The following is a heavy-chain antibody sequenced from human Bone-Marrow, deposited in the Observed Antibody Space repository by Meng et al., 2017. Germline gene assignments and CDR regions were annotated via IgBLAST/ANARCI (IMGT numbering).Heavy chain of an antibody. CDR2: IYHSGST. V-gene: IGHV4-59*08. D-gene: IGHD5-24*01. CDR1: GGSLNSYY. CDR3: ARVKRWLQKGFELDP. J-gene: IGHJ5*02. Sequence: QVQLQESGPGLVKPSQTLSLTCTVSGGSLNSYYWNWIRQPPGKALEWIGYIYHSGSTYYNPSLESRVTISVDTSKNQFSLKLSSVTAADTAVYYCARVKRWLQKGFELDPWGQGTLVTVSS.